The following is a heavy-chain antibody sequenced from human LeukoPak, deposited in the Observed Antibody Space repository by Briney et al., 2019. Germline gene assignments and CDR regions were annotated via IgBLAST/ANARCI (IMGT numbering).Heavy chain of an antibody. CDR1: GYTFTGYY. D-gene: IGHD2-2*03. V-gene: IGHV1-2*02. CDR3: ARGGYCSSTSCYLEDAFDI. Sequence: ASVKVSCKASGYTFTGYYMHWVRQAPGQGLEWMGWINPNSGGTNYAQKFQGRATMTRDTSISTAYMELSRLRSDDTAVYYCARGGYCSSTSCYLEDAFDIWGQGTMVTVSS. CDR2: INPNSGGT. J-gene: IGHJ3*02.